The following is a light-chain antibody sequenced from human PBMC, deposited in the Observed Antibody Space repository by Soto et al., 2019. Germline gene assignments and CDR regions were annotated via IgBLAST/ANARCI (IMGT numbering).Light chain of an antibody. CDR2: RNN. CDR3: AAWDDTVRSYV. Sequence: QSVLTQPPSVSGTPGQRVTISCSGSISNIGSNYVYWFQQFPGTAPKVLSNRNNQRPSGVPDRFSGSKSGTSASLAISGLRSEDEAEYHCAAWDDTVRSYVFGTGTKLTVL. J-gene: IGLJ1*01. CDR1: ISNIGSNY. V-gene: IGLV1-47*01.